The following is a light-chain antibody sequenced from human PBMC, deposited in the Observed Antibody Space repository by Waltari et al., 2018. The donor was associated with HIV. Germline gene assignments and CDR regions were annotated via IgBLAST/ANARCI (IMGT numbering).Light chain of an antibody. CDR1: SSHIGNNF. V-gene: IGLV1-51*02. CDR2: ENN. Sequence: QSVLTQPPSVSAPPGQKVTISSSGRSSHIGNNFVSWYQHLPGTAPTLLIYENNYRPSGIPDRFSGSKSVTSATLDISGLQTGDEATYFCETWDSSLSVVVFGGGTKLTVL. CDR3: ETWDSSLSVVV. J-gene: IGLJ2*01.